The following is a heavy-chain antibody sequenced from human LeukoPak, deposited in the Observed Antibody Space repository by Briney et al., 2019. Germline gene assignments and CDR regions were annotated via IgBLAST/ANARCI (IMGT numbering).Heavy chain of an antibody. Sequence: GGSLRLSCAASGFTFSSYWMHWVRQAPGKGLVWVSRTNSDGSSTSYADSVKGRFTISRDNSKNRVHLQMNSLRAEDTAMYYCARRAGDYSHPYDYWGQGTLVTVSS. V-gene: IGHV3-74*01. J-gene: IGHJ4*02. CDR2: TNSDGSST. CDR3: ARRAGDYSHPYDY. CDR1: GFTFSSYW. D-gene: IGHD3-22*01.